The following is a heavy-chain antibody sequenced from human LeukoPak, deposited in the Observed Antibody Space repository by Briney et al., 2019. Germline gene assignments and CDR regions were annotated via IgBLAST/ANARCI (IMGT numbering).Heavy chain of an antibody. CDR3: ARGQRRCTGIDY. D-gene: IGHD2-8*02. Sequence: PSETLSLTCAVYGGSFSGYYWSWIRQPPGKGLEWIGEINHSGSTNYNPSLKSRVTISVDTSKNQFSLKLSSVTAADTAVYYCARGQRRCTGIDYWGQGTLVTVSS. CDR2: INHSGST. V-gene: IGHV4-34*01. CDR1: GGSFSGYY. J-gene: IGHJ4*02.